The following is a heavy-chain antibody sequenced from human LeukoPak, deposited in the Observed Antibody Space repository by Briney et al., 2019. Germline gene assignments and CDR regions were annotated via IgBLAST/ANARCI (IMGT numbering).Heavy chain of an antibody. D-gene: IGHD2-21*01. Sequence: GGSLRLSCAASGFTFSSYSMYWVRQAPGKGLEWVSSISSSSSYIYYADSVKGRFTISRDNAKNSLYLQMNSLRAEDTAVYYCARDLSPEAIVGYNYFDYWGQGTLVTVSS. CDR1: GFTFSSYS. J-gene: IGHJ4*02. CDR3: ARDLSPEAIVGYNYFDY. V-gene: IGHV3-21*01. CDR2: ISSSSSYI.